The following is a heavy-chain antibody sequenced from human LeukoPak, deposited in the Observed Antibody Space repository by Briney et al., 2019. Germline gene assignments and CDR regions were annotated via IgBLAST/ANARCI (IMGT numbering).Heavy chain of an antibody. CDR1: GFPFSPAW. CDR3: ATSWGPDTSAFRWGRDGMDV. J-gene: IGHJ6*02. V-gene: IGHV3-23*01. Sequence: PGGSLRLSCAGSGFPFSPAWMSWVRQAPGKGLEWVSAISKSGDHTYYAASAKGRFTIYRDNSKNTQYLQMNSLRAEDTAVYYCATSWGPDTSAFRWGRDGMDVWGQGTTVIVS. D-gene: IGHD3-16*01. CDR2: ISKSGDHT.